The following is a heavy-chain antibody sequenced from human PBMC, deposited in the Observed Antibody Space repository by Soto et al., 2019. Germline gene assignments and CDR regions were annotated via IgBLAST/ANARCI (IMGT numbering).Heavy chain of an antibody. CDR1: GFTFSNYA. J-gene: IGHJ4*02. D-gene: IGHD3-22*01. CDR2: VSYDGSKQ. Sequence: QVQLVESGGGVVQPGRSLRVSCAASGFTFSNYAMHWVRQAPGKGLEWVAVVSYDGSKQFYADSVEGRFTISRDSSKSTLYLHMDNLRDEDTAVYYCARDRVYYYDNSGCYNFDYWGQGTLVTVSS. V-gene: IGHV3-30-3*01. CDR3: ARDRVYYYDNSGCYNFDY.